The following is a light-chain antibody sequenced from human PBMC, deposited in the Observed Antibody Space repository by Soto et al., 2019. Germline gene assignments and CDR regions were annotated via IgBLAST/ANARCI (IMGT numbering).Light chain of an antibody. CDR1: QSVSRT. J-gene: IGKJ1*01. CDR2: GAS. Sequence: EIVLTQSPGTLSLSPGERATLSCRASQSVSRTLAWYQQRPGQAPRLLIYGASTRATGIPARFSGSGSGTEFTLTISSLQSEDFGVYYCQQYNNWPRTFGQGTKVDIK. CDR3: QQYNNWPRT. V-gene: IGKV3-15*01.